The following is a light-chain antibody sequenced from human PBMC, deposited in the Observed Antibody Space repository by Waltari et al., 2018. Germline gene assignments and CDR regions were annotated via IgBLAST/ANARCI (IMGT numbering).Light chain of an antibody. J-gene: IGKJ3*01. V-gene: IGKV1-33*01. CDR2: DAS. Sequence: DIQMTQSPSSLSASVGDSVTITCQASQDISNYLNWYQQKPGKAPNLLIHDASKLETGVPSRFSGSQSGTHFTLISSSLQAEDVATYYCQRYDNLPVFAFGPGTKVDIK. CDR1: QDISNY. CDR3: QRYDNLPVFA.